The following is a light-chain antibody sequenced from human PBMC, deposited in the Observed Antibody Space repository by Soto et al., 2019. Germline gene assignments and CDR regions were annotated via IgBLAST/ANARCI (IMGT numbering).Light chain of an antibody. CDR1: QGISSY. CDR2: AAS. CDR3: QQLNSYTLS. Sequence: DIQLTQSPSFLSASVGDRVTITCRASQGISSYLAWYQQKSGKAPKLLIYAASTLQSGVPSRFSGSGSGTEFTLTISSLQPEDFATYYCQQLNSYTLSFGGGTKVEIK. J-gene: IGKJ4*01. V-gene: IGKV1-9*01.